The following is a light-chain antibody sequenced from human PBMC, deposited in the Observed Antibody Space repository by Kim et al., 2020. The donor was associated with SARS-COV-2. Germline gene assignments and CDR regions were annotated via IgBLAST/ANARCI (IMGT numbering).Light chain of an antibody. CDR2: MAS. V-gene: IGKV1-5*03. CDR3: QQYNGYTWT. J-gene: IGKJ1*01. Sequence: GDRVTITCRASQSVDSWLAWYQQKPRKAPKLLIYMASRLPSGVPSRFSGSGSGTEFILTISSLQLDDFATYYCQQYNGYTWTFGQGTKVEI. CDR1: QSVDSW.